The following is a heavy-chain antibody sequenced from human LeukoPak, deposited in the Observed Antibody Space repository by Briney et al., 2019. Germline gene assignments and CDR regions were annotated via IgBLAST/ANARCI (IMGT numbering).Heavy chain of an antibody. D-gene: IGHD1-26*01. Sequence: GGSLRLSCAASGFTFSSYGMSWVRQAPGKGLEWVSAISGSGGSTYYADSVKGRFTISRDNSKNTLYLQMNSLRAEDTAVYYCAKASGKVGWFDPWGQGTLVTVSS. J-gene: IGHJ5*02. CDR3: AKASGKVGWFDP. CDR1: GFTFSSYG. V-gene: IGHV3-23*01. CDR2: ISGSGGST.